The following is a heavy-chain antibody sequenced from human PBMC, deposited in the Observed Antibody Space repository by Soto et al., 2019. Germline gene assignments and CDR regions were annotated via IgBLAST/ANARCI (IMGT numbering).Heavy chain of an antibody. CDR2: TYYRSKWYY. Sequence: PSQTLSLTCAITVDSVSSNSAGWSCVRQSPSRGLEWLGRTYYRSKWYYEYAVSVRGRITINPDTSKNQYSLQLNPVTPEDTAVYFCARGEQYSGRIFDYWGQGTLVTVSS. V-gene: IGHV6-1*01. D-gene: IGHD1-26*01. J-gene: IGHJ4*01. CDR3: ARGEQYSGRIFDY. CDR1: VDSVSSNSAG.